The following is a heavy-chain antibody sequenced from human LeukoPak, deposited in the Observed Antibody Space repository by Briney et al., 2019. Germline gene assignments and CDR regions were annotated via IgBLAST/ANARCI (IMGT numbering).Heavy chain of an antibody. Sequence: GSVKVSCKASGYTFINYGITWVRQAPGQGLEWMTWISPFNGHTIYAEEFQGRVTMTTETSTSTAYMELRSLTSDDAAVYYCATGEQYWNSDYWGPGTLVSASS. CDR1: GYTFINYG. CDR3: ATGEQYWNSDY. J-gene: IGHJ4*02. CDR2: ISPFNGHT. D-gene: IGHD1-1*01. V-gene: IGHV1-18*04.